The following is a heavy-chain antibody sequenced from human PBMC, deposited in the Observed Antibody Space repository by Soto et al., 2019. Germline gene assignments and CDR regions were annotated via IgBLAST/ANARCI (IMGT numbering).Heavy chain of an antibody. V-gene: IGHV1-3*01. CDR1: GYTFTSYA. J-gene: IGHJ6*03. D-gene: IGHD6-6*01. Sequence: ASVKVSCKASGYTFTSYAMHWVRQAPGQRLEWMGWINAGNGNTKYSQKFQGRVTITRDTSASTAYMELSSLRSEDTAVYYCARRARYSSSSFNYYYYMDVWGKGTTVTVSS. CDR3: ARRARYSSSSFNYYYYMDV. CDR2: INAGNGNT.